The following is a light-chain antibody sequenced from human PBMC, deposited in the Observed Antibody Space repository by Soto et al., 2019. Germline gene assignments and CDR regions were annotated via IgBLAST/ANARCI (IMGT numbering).Light chain of an antibody. CDR2: KNN. V-gene: IGLV1-47*01. J-gene: IGLJ2*01. CDR1: SSNIGTNF. CDR3: SAWDDSLSSVL. Sequence: QSVLTQPPSASGTPGQRVTISCSGSSSNIGTNFVYWYQQLPGTAPKLLIYKNNQRPSGVPDRFSGSKSGTSASLAISGLRSEDEADYYCSAWDDSLSSVLFAGGTKLTVL.